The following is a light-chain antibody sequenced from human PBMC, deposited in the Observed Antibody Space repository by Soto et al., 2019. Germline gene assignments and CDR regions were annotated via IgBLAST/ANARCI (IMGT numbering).Light chain of an antibody. V-gene: IGLV2-8*01. Sequence: QSALTQPPSASGSPGQSVTISCAGTYSDIGDYNYVSWYQRHPDKVPKLIIYEVTKRPSGVPDRFSGSKSGYTASLTVSDLQPADEAVYYCSSYSGTNSNVIFGGGTKLTVL. CDR2: EVT. J-gene: IGLJ2*01. CDR1: YSDIGDYNY. CDR3: SSYSGTNSNVI.